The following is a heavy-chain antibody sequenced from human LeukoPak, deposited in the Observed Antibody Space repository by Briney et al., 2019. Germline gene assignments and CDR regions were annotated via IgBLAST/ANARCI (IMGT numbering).Heavy chain of an antibody. CDR1: GYTFTSYG. J-gene: IGHJ5*02. CDR2: ISAYNGNT. CDR3: ARSPEGDWFDP. V-gene: IGHV1-18*01. Sequence: ASVKVSCMASGYTFTSYGISWVRQAPGQGLEWMGWISAYNGNTNYAQKLQGRVAMTTDTSTSTAYMELRSLRSDDTAVYYCARSPEGDWFDPWGQGTLVTVSS. D-gene: IGHD1-14*01.